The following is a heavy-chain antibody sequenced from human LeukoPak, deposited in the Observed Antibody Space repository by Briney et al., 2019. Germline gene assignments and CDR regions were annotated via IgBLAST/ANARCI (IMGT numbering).Heavy chain of an antibody. CDR1: GYTFTSYG. V-gene: IGHV1-18*01. CDR3: ARDLNSRNSYELGY. J-gene: IGHJ4*02. CDR2: ISAYNGNT. Sequence: GASVKVSCKASGYTFTSYGISWVRQAPGQGLEWMGWISAYNGNTNYAQKLQGRVTMTTDTSTSTAYMELRSLRSDDTAVYYCARDLNSRNSYELGYWGQGTLVTVSS. D-gene: IGHD7-27*01.